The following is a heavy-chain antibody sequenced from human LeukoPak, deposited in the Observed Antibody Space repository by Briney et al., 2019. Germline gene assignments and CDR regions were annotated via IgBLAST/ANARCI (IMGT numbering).Heavy chain of an antibody. Sequence: GESLKISFTGSGYKFTNYWIAWVRQMPGKGLEWMGIIYPGDSETKNSPSFQGQVTMSADKSINTAYLQWSSLKASDTAIYYCARPSSGSYYPDYWGQGTLVTVSS. CDR3: ARPSSGSYYPDY. J-gene: IGHJ4*02. V-gene: IGHV5-51*01. D-gene: IGHD3-22*01. CDR1: GYKFTNYW. CDR2: IYPGDSET.